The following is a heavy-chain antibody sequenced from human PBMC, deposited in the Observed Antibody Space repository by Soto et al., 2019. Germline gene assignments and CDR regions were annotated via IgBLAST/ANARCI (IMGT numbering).Heavy chain of an antibody. Sequence: EVQLVESGGGLVKPGGSLRLSCAASGFTFSSYSMNWVRQAPGKGLEWVSSISSSSSYIYYADSVKGRFTISRDNAKDSLYLQLNSLRAEDTAVYYCARVAQWLTPIWGQGTMVTVSS. V-gene: IGHV3-21*01. CDR3: ARVAQWLTPI. CDR1: GFTFSSYS. J-gene: IGHJ3*02. CDR2: ISSSSSYI. D-gene: IGHD6-19*01.